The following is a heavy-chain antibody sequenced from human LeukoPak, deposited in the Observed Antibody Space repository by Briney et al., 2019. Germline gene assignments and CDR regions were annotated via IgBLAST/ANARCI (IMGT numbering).Heavy chain of an antibody. J-gene: IGHJ4*02. CDR3: ARDRRGSYYPSFDY. CDR1: GGTFSSYA. CDR2: IIPIFGTA. D-gene: IGHD1-26*01. V-gene: IGHV1-69*05. Sequence: SVKVSCKASGGTFSSYAISWVRQAPGQGLEWMGRIIPIFGTANYAQKFQGRVTITTDESTSTAYMELSSPRSEDTAVYYCARDRRGSYYPSFDYWGQGTLVTVSS.